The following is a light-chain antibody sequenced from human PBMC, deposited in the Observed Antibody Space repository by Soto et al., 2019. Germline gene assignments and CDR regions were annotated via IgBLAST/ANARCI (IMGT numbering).Light chain of an antibody. Sequence: EIVLTQSPGTLSLSPGERATLSCRASQIVGDNSLTWYQQRPDQAPRVLSYGASNRATGIPDRFSGSWSGTDFTLTISSLKPEDFAMYYCQQYDRSPRTFGQGTRVEIK. CDR3: QQYDRSPRT. J-gene: IGKJ1*01. CDR2: GAS. CDR1: QIVGDNS. V-gene: IGKV3-20*01.